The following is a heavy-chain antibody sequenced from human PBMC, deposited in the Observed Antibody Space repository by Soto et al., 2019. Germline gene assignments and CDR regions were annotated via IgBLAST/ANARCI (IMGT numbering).Heavy chain of an antibody. CDR2: ISAYNGNT. CDR1: GYTFTSYG. J-gene: IGHJ3*02. V-gene: IGHV1-18*01. D-gene: IGHD3-22*01. CDR3: ARDPRTYYYDSSGYFKGNVAFDI. Sequence: ASVKVSCKASGYTFTSYGISWVRQAPGQGLEWMGWISAYNGNTNYAQKLQGRVTMTTDTSTSTAYMELRSLRSDDTAVYYCARDPRTYYYDSSGYFKGNVAFDIWGQGTMVTVSS.